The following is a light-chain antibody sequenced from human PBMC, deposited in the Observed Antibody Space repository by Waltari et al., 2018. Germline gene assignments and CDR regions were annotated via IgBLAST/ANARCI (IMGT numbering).Light chain of an antibody. V-gene: IGKV1-27*01. Sequence: DIQMTQSPSSLSASVGDRVTITCRASQGTGNCLALFHQEPGEVPKLLIYPIATLQSGVPSRFSGSGSATDFTLTISSLQPEDVGTYYCHKYNSAPWTFGPGTKVELK. CDR3: HKYNSAPWT. CDR2: PIA. J-gene: IGKJ1*01. CDR1: QGTGNC.